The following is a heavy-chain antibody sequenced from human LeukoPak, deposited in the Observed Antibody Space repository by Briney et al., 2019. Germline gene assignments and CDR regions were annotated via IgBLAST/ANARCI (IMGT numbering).Heavy chain of an antibody. CDR1: GFSLSTSEMC. CDR2: IDWDDDK. Sequence: SGPALVKPTQTLTLTCTFSGFSLSTSEMCVSWIRQPPGKALEWLARIDWDDDKYYSTSPKTRLTISKDTSKNQVVLTMTNMDPVDTATYYCARSPPTYYYDSSGYHLFDPWGQGTLVTVSS. CDR3: ARSPPTYYYDSSGYHLFDP. D-gene: IGHD3-22*01. V-gene: IGHV2-70*11. J-gene: IGHJ5*02.